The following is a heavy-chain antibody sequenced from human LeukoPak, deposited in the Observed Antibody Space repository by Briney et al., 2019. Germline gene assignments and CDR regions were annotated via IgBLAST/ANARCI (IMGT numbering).Heavy chain of an antibody. CDR2: IYYSGGT. CDR1: GGSISSGGYY. Sequence: SETLSLTCTVSGGSISSGGYYWSWIRQHPGKGLEWIGYIYYSGGTYYNPSLKSRVTISVDTSKNQFSLKLSSVTAADTAVYYCARDGAYCSGGSCYSFHWFDPWGQGTLVTVSS. J-gene: IGHJ5*02. V-gene: IGHV4-31*03. D-gene: IGHD2-15*01. CDR3: ARDGAYCSGGSCYSFHWFDP.